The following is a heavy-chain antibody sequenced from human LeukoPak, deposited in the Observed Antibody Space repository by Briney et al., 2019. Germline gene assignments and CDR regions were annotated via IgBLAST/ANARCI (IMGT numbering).Heavy chain of an antibody. D-gene: IGHD2-15*01. CDR1: GFTFSSYE. CDR2: ISSNGGST. Sequence: GESLRLSCAASGFTFSSYEMHWVRQAPGKGLEYVSTISSNGGSTYYANSVKGRFTISRDNSKNTLYLQMGSLRAEDMAVYYCARGGGYCSVDSCYGIDYWGQGTLVTVSS. V-gene: IGHV3-64*01. CDR3: ARGGGYCSVDSCYGIDY. J-gene: IGHJ4*02.